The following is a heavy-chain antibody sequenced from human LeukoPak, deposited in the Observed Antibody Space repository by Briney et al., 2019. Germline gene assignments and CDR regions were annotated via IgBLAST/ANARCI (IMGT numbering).Heavy chain of an antibody. CDR3: ARDYNSDELATSRPRYNWIDP. CDR1: GGSISSYY. D-gene: IGHD5-24*01. V-gene: IGHV4-4*07. Sequence: SETLSLTCTVSGGSISSYYWSWIRQPAGKGLEWIGRIYASGTANYNPSLKSRVTMSVDTSKNQFSLNLTSLTAADTAVYYCARDYNSDELATSRPRYNWIDPWGQGTLVTVSS. J-gene: IGHJ5*02. CDR2: IYASGTA.